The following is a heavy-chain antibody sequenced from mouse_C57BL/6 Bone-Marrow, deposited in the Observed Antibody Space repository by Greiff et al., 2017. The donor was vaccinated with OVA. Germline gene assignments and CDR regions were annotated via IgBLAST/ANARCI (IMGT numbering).Heavy chain of an antibody. CDR2: LWGGGST. CDR3: AKHDYGSSYDGYYAMDY. J-gene: IGHJ4*01. D-gene: IGHD1-1*01. CDR1: GFSLTSYG. Sequence: VKLVESGPGLVAPSQSLSITCTVSGFSLTSYGVDWVRQPPGKGLEWLGVLWGGGSTNYTSALMSRLSISKDNSKSQVFLKMNSLQTDDTAMYYCAKHDYGSSYDGYYAMDYWGQGTSVTVSS. V-gene: IGHV2-9*01.